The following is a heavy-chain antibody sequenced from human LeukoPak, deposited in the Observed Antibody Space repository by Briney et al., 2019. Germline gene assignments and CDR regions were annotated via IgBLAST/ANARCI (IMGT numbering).Heavy chain of an antibody. D-gene: IGHD3-9*01. CDR3: ARDFDMGITPGDDFDF. Sequence: GGSLRLSCAASGFSFSKYWMHWVRQTPGEGLVWVSRIKEDGTYTSYADSVKGRFTISRDNARNTVFLQMNSLRAEDTAVYHCARDFDMGITPGDDFDFWGQGTLVTVSS. V-gene: IGHV3-74*01. J-gene: IGHJ4*02. CDR2: IKEDGTYT. CDR1: GFSFSKYW.